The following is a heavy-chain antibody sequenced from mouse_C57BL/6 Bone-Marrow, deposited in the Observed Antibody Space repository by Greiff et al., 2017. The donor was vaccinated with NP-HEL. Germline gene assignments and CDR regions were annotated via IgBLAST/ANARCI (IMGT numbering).Heavy chain of an antibody. Sequence: ESGPGLVKPSQSLSLTCSVTGYSITSGYYWNWIRQSPGNKLEWMGYISYDGSNNYNPSLKNRISITRDTSKNQFFLKLNSVTTEDTATYYCARAGGAMDYWGQGTSVTVSS. CDR1: GYSITSGYY. J-gene: IGHJ4*01. V-gene: IGHV3-6*01. CDR2: ISYDGSN. CDR3: ARAGGAMDY.